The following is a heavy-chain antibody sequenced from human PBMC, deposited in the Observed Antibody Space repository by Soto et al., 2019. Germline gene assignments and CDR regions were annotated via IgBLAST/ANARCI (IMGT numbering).Heavy chain of an antibody. CDR1: GGSISSNY. V-gene: IGHV4-59*01. Sequence: PSETLSLTCTVSGGSISSNYWTWIRQPPGKGLEWIGYVYNSGRTNYNPSLKSRVTISEDTSKSQFSLKVNSMTAADTAVYYCARYRREAVAGYTLDNWGQGILVTVSS. CDR2: VYNSGRT. J-gene: IGHJ4*02. CDR3: ARYRREAVAGYTLDN. D-gene: IGHD6-13*01.